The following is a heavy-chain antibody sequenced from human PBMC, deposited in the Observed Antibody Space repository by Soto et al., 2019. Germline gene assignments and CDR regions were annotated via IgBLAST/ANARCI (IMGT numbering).Heavy chain of an antibody. Sequence: SGPTLVNPTQTLTLTCIFSGFSLTTSGVGVGWIRQPPGKALEWLALIYWNDDKRYSPSLKSRLTITSNTSKNQVLLTITNMKILDKATFYCEKGGGGLFYSFDYWGKETLLPSPQ. J-gene: IGHJ4*01. CDR1: GFSLTTSGVG. D-gene: IGHD3-16*01. V-gene: IGHV2-5*01. CDR3: EKGGGGLFYSFDY. CDR2: IYWNDDK.